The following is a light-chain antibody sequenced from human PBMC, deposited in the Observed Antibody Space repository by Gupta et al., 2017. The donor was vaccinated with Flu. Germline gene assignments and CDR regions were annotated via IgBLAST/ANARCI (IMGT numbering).Light chain of an antibody. V-gene: IGKV1-39*01. CDR2: RAS. CDR1: QNIDES. CDR3: QQTYISPFT. Sequence: DIQLTQSPSSLSAAVGDRATITCRATQNIDESLNWCQQKPGQSPTPLIYRASTLRAGVPSRFSGSGSGTDFTLSIDNLQPEDFATYHCQQTYISPFTFGQGTRLDI. J-gene: IGKJ5*01.